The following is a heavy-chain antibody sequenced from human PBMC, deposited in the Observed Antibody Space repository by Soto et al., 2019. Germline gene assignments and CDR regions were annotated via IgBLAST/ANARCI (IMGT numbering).Heavy chain of an antibody. CDR1: GGSFSGYY. V-gene: IGHV4-34*01. J-gene: IGHJ1*01. D-gene: IGHD3-22*01. CDR2: INHSGST. CDR3: ARTYYYDSSGYYRGIRYFQH. Sequence: TSETLSLTCAVYGGSFSGYYWSWIRQPPGKGLEWIGEINHSGSTNYNPSLKSRVTISVDTSKNQFSLKLSSVTAADTAVYYCARTYYYDSSGYYRGIRYFQHWGQGTLVTVSS.